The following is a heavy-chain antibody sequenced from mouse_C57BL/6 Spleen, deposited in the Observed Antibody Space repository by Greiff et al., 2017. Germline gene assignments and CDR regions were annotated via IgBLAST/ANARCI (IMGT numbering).Heavy chain of an antibody. Sequence: EVKLVESGGGLVKPGGSLKLSCAASGFPFSDYGMHWVRQAPEKGLEWVAYISSGSSTIYYADTVKGRFTISRDNAKNTLFLQMTSLRSADTAMYYCARRLTGTVYYAVDYWGQGTSVTVSS. CDR2: ISSGSSTI. CDR3: ARRLTGTVYYAVDY. D-gene: IGHD4-1*01. J-gene: IGHJ4*01. CDR1: GFPFSDYG. V-gene: IGHV5-17*01.